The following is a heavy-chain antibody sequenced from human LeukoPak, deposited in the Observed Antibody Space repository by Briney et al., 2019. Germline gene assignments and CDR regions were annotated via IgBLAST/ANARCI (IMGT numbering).Heavy chain of an antibody. V-gene: IGHV3-30*04. CDR2: ISYDGSNK. J-gene: IGHJ4*02. CDR3: ARSLLRYFDWLLFDY. D-gene: IGHD3-9*01. CDR1: GFTFSSYA. Sequence: PGGSLRLSCAASGFTFSSYAMHWVRQAPGKGLEWVAVISYDGSNKYYADSVKGRFTISRDNSKNTLYLQMNSLRAEDTAVYYCARSLLRYFDWLLFDYWGQGTLVTVSS.